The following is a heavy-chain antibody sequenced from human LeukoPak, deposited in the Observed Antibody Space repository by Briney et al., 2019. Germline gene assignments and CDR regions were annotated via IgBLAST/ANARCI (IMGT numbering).Heavy chain of an antibody. V-gene: IGHV1-69*13. CDR1: GYSFTGYY. J-gene: IGHJ3*01. CDR2: IIPIFGTA. D-gene: IGHD5-12*01. Sequence: SVKVSCKASGYSFTGYYMHWVRQAPGQGLEWMGGIIPIFGTANYAQKFQGRVTITADESTSTAYMELSSLRSEDTAVYYCASLGTDIVATIHWGQGTMVTVSS. CDR3: ASLGTDIVATIH.